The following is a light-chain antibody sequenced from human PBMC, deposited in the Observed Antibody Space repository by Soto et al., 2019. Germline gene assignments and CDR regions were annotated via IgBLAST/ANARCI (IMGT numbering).Light chain of an antibody. Sequence: EVVLTQSPGTLSLSPGERASLSCRASQSVSNNYLAWYQQKPGQSPKLLIFGSSDRATGIPDRFSGSGSGTDLTLTISRLEPEDFAVYYCQQYGSSPPYTFGQGTNLEIK. V-gene: IGKV3-20*01. CDR1: QSVSNNY. J-gene: IGKJ2*01. CDR2: GSS. CDR3: QQYGSSPPYT.